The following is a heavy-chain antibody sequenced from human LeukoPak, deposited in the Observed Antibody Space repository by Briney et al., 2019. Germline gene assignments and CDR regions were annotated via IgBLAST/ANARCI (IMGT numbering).Heavy chain of an antibody. CDR3: ARDHYDFWGYFDY. Sequence: GGSLRLSCAASGFTFSSYSMNWVRQAPGKGLKWVSSISSSSSYIYYADSVKGRFTISRDNAKNSLYLQMNSLRAEDTAVYYCARDHYDFWGYFDYWGQGTLVTVPS. D-gene: IGHD3-3*01. J-gene: IGHJ4*02. V-gene: IGHV3-21*01. CDR1: GFTFSSYS. CDR2: ISSSSSYI.